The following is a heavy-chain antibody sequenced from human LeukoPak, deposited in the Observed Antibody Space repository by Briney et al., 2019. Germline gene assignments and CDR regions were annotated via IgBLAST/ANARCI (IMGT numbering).Heavy chain of an antibody. CDR1: GYTFTSYY. CDR3: ARGLRRIQLWLPLTAGYGMDV. D-gene: IGHD5-18*01. Sequence: ASVKVSCKASGYTFTSYYMHWVRQAPGQGLEWMGIINPSGSSTSYAQKFQGRVTMTRDTSTSTVSMELSSLRSEDTAVYYCARGLRRIQLWLPLTAGYGMDVWGQGTTVTVSS. V-gene: IGHV1-46*01. J-gene: IGHJ6*02. CDR2: INPSGSST.